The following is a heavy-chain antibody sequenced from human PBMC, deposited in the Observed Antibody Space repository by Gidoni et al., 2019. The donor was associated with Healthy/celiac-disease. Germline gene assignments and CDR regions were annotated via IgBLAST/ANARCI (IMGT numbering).Heavy chain of an antibody. D-gene: IGHD2-15*01. CDR3: TTDAPDVDSHPGLAEYFQH. CDR2: IKSKTDGGTT. V-gene: IGHV3-15*01. Sequence: EVQLVESGGGLVKPGGSLRLSCAASGFTLSKAWRGWVRQAPGKGLEWVGRIKSKTDGGTTDYAAPVKGRFTISRDDSKNTLYLQMNSLKTEDTAVYYCTTDAPDVDSHPGLAEYFQHWGQGTLVTVSS. J-gene: IGHJ1*01. CDR1: GFTLSKAW.